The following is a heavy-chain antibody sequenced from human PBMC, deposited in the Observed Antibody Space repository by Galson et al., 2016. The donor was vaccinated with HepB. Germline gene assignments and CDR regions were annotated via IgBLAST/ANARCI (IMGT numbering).Heavy chain of an antibody. V-gene: IGHV5-51*01. CDR3: ARKALGGIAVAGNKWFDP. CDR1: GYSFTSYW. Sequence: QSGAEVKKPGESLKISCKGSGYSFTSYWIGWVRQMPGKGLEWMGIIYPGDSDTRYSPSFQGQVTISSDKSISTAYLQWSSLKASDTAMYYCARKALGGIAVAGNKWFDPCGQGTLVTVSS. D-gene: IGHD6-19*01. CDR2: IYPGDSDT. J-gene: IGHJ5*02.